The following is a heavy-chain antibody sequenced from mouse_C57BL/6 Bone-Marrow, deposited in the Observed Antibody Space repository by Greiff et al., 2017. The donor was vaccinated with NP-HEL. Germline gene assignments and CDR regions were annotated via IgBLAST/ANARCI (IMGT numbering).Heavy chain of an antibody. J-gene: IGHJ4*01. V-gene: IGHV1-64*01. Sequence: VQLQQPGAELVKPGASVKLSCKASGYTFTSYWMHWVKQRPGQGLEWIGMIHPNSGSTNYNEKFKSKATLTVDKSSSTAYMQLSSLTSEDSAVYYCAREGNYYGSSLFNYAMDYWGQGTSVTVSS. D-gene: IGHD1-1*01. CDR2: IHPNSGST. CDR1: GYTFTSYW. CDR3: AREGNYYGSSLFNYAMDY.